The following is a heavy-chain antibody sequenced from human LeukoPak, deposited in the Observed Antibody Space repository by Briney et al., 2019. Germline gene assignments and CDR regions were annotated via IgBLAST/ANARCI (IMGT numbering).Heavy chain of an antibody. J-gene: IGHJ4*02. CDR1: GFTFDDYA. V-gene: IGHV3-9*01. CDR2: ISWNSGSI. D-gene: IGHD2-8*01. Sequence: GRSLRLSCAASGFTFDDYAMHWVRQAPGKGLEWVSGISWNSGSIGYADSVKGRFTISRDNAKNSLYLQTNSLRAEDTALYYCAKGTTRWGVLMVPLEYWGQGTLVTVSS. CDR3: AKGTTRWGVLMVPLEY.